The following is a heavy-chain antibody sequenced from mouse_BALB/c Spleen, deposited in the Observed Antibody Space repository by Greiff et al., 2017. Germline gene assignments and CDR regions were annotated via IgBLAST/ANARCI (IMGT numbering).Heavy chain of an antibody. V-gene: IGHV1-4*01. J-gene: IGHJ4*01. CDR3: AREEITTNYAMDY. CDR1: GYTFTSYT. Sequence: VQLQQSGAELARPGASVKMSCKASGYTFTSYTMHWVKQRPGQGLEWIGYINPSSGYTNYNQKFKDKATLTADKSSSTAYMQLSSLTSEDSAVYYCAREEITTNYAMDYWGQGTSVTVSS. D-gene: IGHD2-4*01. CDR2: INPSSGYT.